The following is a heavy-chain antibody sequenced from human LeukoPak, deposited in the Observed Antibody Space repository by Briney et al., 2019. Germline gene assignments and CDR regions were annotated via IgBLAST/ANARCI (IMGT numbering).Heavy chain of an antibody. CDR2: ISTYNGNT. J-gene: IGHJ4*02. CDR1: GYAFTSYG. CDR3: ARAFAHVGGYFDY. Sequence: EASVKVSCKASGYAFTSYGISWVRQAPGQGLEWMGWISTYNGNTNYAQKLQGRVTMTTDTSTSTAYMELRSLRSDDTAVYCCARAFAHVGGYFDYWGQGTLVTVSS. V-gene: IGHV1-18*01. D-gene: IGHD2-15*01.